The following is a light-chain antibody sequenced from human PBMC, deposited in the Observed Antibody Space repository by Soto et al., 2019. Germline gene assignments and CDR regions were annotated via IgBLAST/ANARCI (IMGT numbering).Light chain of an antibody. J-gene: IGKJ4*01. V-gene: IGKV3-11*01. CDR3: QQRYSWPLT. Sequence: ESVLTQFPATLSLSPGEGATLSCRASHSIGSFLAWYQQRPGQAPRLLIYDASNRATGIPARFSGSGSGTDFTLTISCLEPEDFAVYYCQQRYSWPLTFGGGTKVEI. CDR1: HSIGSF. CDR2: DAS.